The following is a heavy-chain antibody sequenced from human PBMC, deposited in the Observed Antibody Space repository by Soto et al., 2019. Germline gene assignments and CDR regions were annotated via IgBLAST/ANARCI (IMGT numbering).Heavy chain of an antibody. CDR1: GFTFSNAW. V-gene: IGHV3-15*01. CDR2: IKSKTDGGTT. Sequence: GGSLRLSCAASGFTFSNAWMSWVRQAPGKGLEWVGRIKSKTDGGTTDYAAPVKGRFIISRDDSKNTLYLQMNSLKTEDTAVYYCTTDRGGYDYYYYYGMDVWGQGTTVTVSS. J-gene: IGHJ6*02. D-gene: IGHD5-12*01. CDR3: TTDRGGYDYYYYYGMDV.